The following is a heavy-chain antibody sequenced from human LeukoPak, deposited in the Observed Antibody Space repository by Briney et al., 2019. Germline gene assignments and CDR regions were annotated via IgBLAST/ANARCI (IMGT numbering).Heavy chain of an antibody. CDR3: ARGYYDSSGYYYENWFDP. CDR2: IYYSGST. Sequence: MSSETLSLTCTVSGGSISSSSYYWGWIRQPPGKGLEWIGYIYYSGSTNYNPSLKSRVTISVDTSKNQFSLKLSSVTAADTAVYYCARGYYDSSGYYYENWFDPWGQGTLVTVSS. D-gene: IGHD3-22*01. J-gene: IGHJ5*02. CDR1: GGSISSSSYY. V-gene: IGHV4-61*05.